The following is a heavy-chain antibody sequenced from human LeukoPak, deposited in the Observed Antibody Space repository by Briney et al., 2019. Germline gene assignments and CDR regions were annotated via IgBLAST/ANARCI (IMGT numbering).Heavy chain of an antibody. CDR1: GGSISSSSYV. Sequence: SETLSLNCTVSGGSISSSSYVWGWIRQPPGKGLEWIGSSYCSGSTYYNPSLKSRVTISGDTSTNPFSLKLSCVTAADTAVYYCASTSPTYDFWSGLLGDSDYWGQGTLVTVSS. D-gene: IGHD3-3*01. CDR3: ASTSPTYDFWSGLLGDSDY. J-gene: IGHJ4*02. CDR2: SYCSGST. V-gene: IGHV4-39*01.